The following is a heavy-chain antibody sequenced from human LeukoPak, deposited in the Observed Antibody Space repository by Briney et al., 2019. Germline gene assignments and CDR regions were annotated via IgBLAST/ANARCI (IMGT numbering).Heavy chain of an antibody. J-gene: IGHJ5*02. V-gene: IGHV3-23*01. CDR1: GFTFYSSA. Sequence: GGSLRLSCAASGFTFYSSAMGWVRQAPGKGLEWVSTISGFGENTYYADSVKGRFTISRDNSKNTVFLQMNSLRAEDTAVYYCAKGGHYSWFDPWGQGTLVIVSS. CDR2: ISGFGENT. CDR3: AKGGHYSWFDP. D-gene: IGHD1-26*01.